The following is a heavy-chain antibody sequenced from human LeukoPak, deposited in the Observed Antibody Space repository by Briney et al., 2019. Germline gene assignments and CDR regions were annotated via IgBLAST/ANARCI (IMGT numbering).Heavy chain of an antibody. Sequence: ASVKVSCKASGGTFSSYAISWVRQAPGQGLEWMGGIIPNSGGTNYAQKFQGRVTMTRDTSISTAYMELSRLRSDDTAVYYCARRLYDSSGYDAFDIWGQGTMVTVSS. D-gene: IGHD3-22*01. CDR2: IIPNSGGT. V-gene: IGHV1-2*02. J-gene: IGHJ3*02. CDR3: ARRLYDSSGYDAFDI. CDR1: GGTFSSYA.